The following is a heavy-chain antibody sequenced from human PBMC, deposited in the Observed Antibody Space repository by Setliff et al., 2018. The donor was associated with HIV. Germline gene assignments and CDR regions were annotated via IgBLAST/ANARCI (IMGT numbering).Heavy chain of an antibody. CDR3: ARNPCSGGSCPDAFDI. CDR1: GGSISSYY. Sequence: SETLSLTCTVSGGSISSYYWSWIRQPPGKGLEWIGYIYYSGSTNYNPSLKSRVTIYVDTSKNQFSLKLSSVTAADTAVYYCARNPCSGGSCPDAFDIWGQGTMVT. J-gene: IGHJ3*02. V-gene: IGHV4-59*01. D-gene: IGHD2-15*01. CDR2: IYYSGST.